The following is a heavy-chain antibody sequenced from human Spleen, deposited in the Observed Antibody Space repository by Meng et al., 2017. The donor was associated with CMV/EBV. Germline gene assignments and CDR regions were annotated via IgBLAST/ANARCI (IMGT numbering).Heavy chain of an antibody. Sequence: SCAVSGFTFSNYAMHWVSQAPGKRLEWVTVISSDETNKYYADSVKGRFTISRDTSKNTLSLEMNSLRPEDTALYYCARGTLWRMEFDPWGRGTLVTVSS. D-gene: IGHD3-16*01. CDR3: ARGTLWRMEFDP. CDR1: GFTFSNYA. J-gene: IGHJ5*02. V-gene: IGHV3-30-3*01. CDR2: ISSDETNK.